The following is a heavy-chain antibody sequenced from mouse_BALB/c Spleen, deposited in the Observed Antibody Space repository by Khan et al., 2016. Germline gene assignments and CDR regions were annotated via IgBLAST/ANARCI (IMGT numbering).Heavy chain of an antibody. CDR2: ISYSGST. CDR1: GSSITSDYA. CDR3: ARGGYYDYAMDY. J-gene: IGHJ4*01. V-gene: IGHV3-2*02. D-gene: IGHD2-3*01. Sequence: EVQLQESGPGLVKPSQSLSLTCTVTGSSITSDYAWNWIRQFPGNKLEWMGYISYSGSTSYNPSLKSRISITRDTSKNQFFLQLNSVTTEDTATYYCARGGYYDYAMDYWGQGTSVTVSS.